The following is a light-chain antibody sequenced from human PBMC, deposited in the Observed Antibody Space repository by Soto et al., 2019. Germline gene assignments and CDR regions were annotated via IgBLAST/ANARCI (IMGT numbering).Light chain of an antibody. CDR2: EVS. CDR3: SSYTSSFYV. V-gene: IGLV2-14*01. CDR1: SSDVGGYNY. Sequence: QSVLTQPASVSGSPGQSITISCTGTSSDVGGYNYVSWYQQHPGKAPKLMIYEVSNRPSGVSNRFSGSKSGNTASLTISGLQAEDAADYYCSSYTSSFYVFGTGTKLTVL. J-gene: IGLJ1*01.